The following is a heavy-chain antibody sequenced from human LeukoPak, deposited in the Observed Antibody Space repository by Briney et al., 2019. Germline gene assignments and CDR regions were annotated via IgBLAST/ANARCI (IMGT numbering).Heavy chain of an antibody. CDR3: VVHSATSVF. J-gene: IGHJ4*02. Sequence: GDSLTLLCGPCGLPLSSYEMLGVRQATGRGVRWNSLILTSGASSFHPDSVKARFTISRDNGKTALSLQMNSGRAEDRAVYYCVVHSATSVFWGQGSLVTVSS. CDR2: ILTSGASS. CDR1: GLPLSSYE. V-gene: IGHV3-48*03. D-gene: IGHD1-26*01.